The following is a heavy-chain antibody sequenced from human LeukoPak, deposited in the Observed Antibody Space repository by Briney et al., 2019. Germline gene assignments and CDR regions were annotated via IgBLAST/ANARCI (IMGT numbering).Heavy chain of an antibody. CDR3: AREYYYDSSGYYY. CDR2: FDPEDGET. V-gene: IGHV1-24*01. D-gene: IGHD3-22*01. J-gene: IGHJ4*02. CDR1: GYTLTELS. Sequence: ASVKVSCKVSGYTLTELSMHWVRQAPGKGLEWMGGFDPEDGETIYAQKFQGRVTMTTDTSTSTAYMELRSLRSDDTAVYYCAREYYYDSSGYYYWGQGTLVTVSS.